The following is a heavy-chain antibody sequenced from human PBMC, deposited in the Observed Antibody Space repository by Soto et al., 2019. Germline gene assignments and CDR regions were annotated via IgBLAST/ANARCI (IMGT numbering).Heavy chain of an antibody. CDR3: ATSYGSGSRPCDY. J-gene: IGHJ4*02. V-gene: IGHV1-69*02. Sequence: QVQLVQSGAEVKKPGSSVKVSCKASGDTFNFYTFSWVRQAPGQGLEWMGRIIPMVGMSNYAQKFQGRVTIIADRSTNTTYMQLRSLRSEDTALYYCATSYGSGSRPCDYWGQGTPVTVSS. D-gene: IGHD3-10*01. CDR1: GDTFNFYT. CDR2: IIPMVGMS.